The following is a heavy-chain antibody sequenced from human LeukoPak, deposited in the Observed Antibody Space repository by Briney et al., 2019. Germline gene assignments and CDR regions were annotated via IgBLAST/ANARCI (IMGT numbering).Heavy chain of an antibody. CDR1: GYTFTGYY. CDR2: INPNSGGT. J-gene: IGHJ4*02. CDR3: ARGEEYSYGFNYFDY. D-gene: IGHD5-18*01. Sequence: ASVKVSCKASGYTFTGYYMHWVRQAPGQVLDWIGLINPNSGGTNYAQKFQGRVTMTRDTSISTAYMELSRLRSDDTAVYYCARGEEYSYGFNYFDYWGQGTLVTVSS. V-gene: IGHV1-2*06.